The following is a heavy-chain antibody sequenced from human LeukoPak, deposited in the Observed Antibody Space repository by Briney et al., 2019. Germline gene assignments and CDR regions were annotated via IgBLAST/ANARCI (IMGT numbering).Heavy chain of an antibody. CDR3: ARQTMTTADAFDI. V-gene: IGHV4-59*08. J-gene: IGHJ3*02. CDR1: GGSISSHF. CDR2: IYYSGSTDYSGST. D-gene: IGHD4-17*01. Sequence: NPSETLSLTCTVSGGSISSHFWSWTRQPPGKGLEWIAYIYYSGSTDYSGSTDYNPSLKSRVTISVDTSKKQFSLKLSSVTAGDTAVYYCARQTMTTADAFDIWGQGTMVTVSS.